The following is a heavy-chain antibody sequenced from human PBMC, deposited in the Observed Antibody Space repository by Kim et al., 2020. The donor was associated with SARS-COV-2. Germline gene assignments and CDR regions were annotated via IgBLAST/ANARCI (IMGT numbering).Heavy chain of an antibody. CDR3: ARETGYSSSCYPGHFDY. J-gene: IGHJ4*02. Sequence: VKGRFTISRDNSKNTLYLQMNSLRAEDTAVYYCARETGYSSSCYPGHFDYWGQGTLVTVSS. V-gene: IGHV3-30*07. D-gene: IGHD6-13*01.